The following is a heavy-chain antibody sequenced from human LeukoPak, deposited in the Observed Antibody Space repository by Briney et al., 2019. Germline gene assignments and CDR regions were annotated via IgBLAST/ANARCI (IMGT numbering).Heavy chain of an antibody. D-gene: IGHD3-9*01. Sequence: GASVKVSCKASGYTFTGYYMHWVRQAPGQGLEWMGWINPNSGGTNYAQKFQGRVTMTRDTSISTAYMELSRLRSDDTFFFSCRRRHTILRYFDWLLGPFDYWGQGTLVTVSS. CDR1: GYTFTGYY. CDR3: RRRHTILRYFDWLLGPFDY. CDR2: INPNSGGT. V-gene: IGHV1-2*02. J-gene: IGHJ4*02.